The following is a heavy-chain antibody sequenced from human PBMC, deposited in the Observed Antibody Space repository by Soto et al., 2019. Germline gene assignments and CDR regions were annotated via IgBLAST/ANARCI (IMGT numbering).Heavy chain of an antibody. CDR1: GGSFSGYY. Sequence: SETLSFTCAVYGGSFSGYYWSWIRQPPGKGLEWIGEINHSGSTNYNPSLKSRVTISVDTSKNQFSLKLSSVTAADTAVYYCARGGIAARPRGYYMDVWGKGTTVTVSS. CDR2: INHSGST. V-gene: IGHV4-34*01. D-gene: IGHD6-6*01. CDR3: ARGGIAARPRGYYMDV. J-gene: IGHJ6*03.